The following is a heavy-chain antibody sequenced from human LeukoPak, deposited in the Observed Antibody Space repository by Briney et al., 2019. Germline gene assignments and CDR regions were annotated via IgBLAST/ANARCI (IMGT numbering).Heavy chain of an antibody. V-gene: IGHV3-30*18. CDR3: AKDHVDSSSWSQYFDL. J-gene: IGHJ2*01. CDR1: GFTFSGYG. D-gene: IGHD6-13*01. CDR2: ISFDGSKT. Sequence: GGSLRLSCAGSGFTFSGYGLHWVRQAPGKGLEWVAVISFDGSKTQYADSVKGRFTISRDTFRSTLSLQMHSLRPEDTAVYYCAKDHVDSSSWSQYFDLWGRGTPVTVSS.